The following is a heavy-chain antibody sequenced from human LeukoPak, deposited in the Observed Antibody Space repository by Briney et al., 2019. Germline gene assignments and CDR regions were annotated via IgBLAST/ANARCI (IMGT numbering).Heavy chain of an antibody. D-gene: IGHD2-2*01. CDR2: IWLDGSNE. J-gene: IGHJ6*02. Sequence: PGRSLRLSCVASGITFSRFGMHWVCQAPGKGLEWVAFIWLDGSNEYYTDSVKGRFTISRDNSKKTLYLQMNSLRAEDTAVYYCARDPVVYCSSTSCYGTFDYYYGMDVWGQGTTVTVSS. V-gene: IGHV3-33*01. CDR1: GITFSRFG. CDR3: ARDPVVYCSSTSCYGTFDYYYGMDV.